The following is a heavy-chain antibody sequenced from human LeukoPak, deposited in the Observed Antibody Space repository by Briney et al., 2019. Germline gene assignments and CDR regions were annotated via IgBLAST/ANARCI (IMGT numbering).Heavy chain of an antibody. CDR1: GGSISSYY. D-gene: IGHD6-19*01. CDR3: ARSLGIGYSSGWYGQNWFDP. J-gene: IGHJ5*02. CDR2: VYTSGST. Sequence: SETLSLTCTASGGSISSYYWSWIRQPAGKGLEWIGRVYTSGSTNYNPSLKSRVTISVDKSKNQFSLKLSSVTAADTAVYYCARSLGIGYSSGWYGQNWFDPWGQGTLVTVSS. V-gene: IGHV4-4*07.